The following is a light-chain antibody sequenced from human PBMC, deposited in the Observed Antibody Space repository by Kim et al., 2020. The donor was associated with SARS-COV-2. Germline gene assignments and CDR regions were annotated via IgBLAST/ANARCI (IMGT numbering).Light chain of an antibody. Sequence: DIQVTQSPSSLSASVGDRVTITCRASQSITNYLNWYQQRPGKAPKLLIYAASSLQSGVPLRFSGSGSGTDFTLTISSLQREDFATYYCQQYYRTPYTSGQGTKLEI. J-gene: IGKJ2*01. CDR2: AAS. CDR3: QQYYRTPYT. V-gene: IGKV1-39*01. CDR1: QSITNY.